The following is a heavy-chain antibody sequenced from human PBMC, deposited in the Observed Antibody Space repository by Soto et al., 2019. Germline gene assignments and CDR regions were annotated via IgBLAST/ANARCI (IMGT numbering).Heavy chain of an antibody. Sequence: SVKVSCKASGGTFSSYAISWVRQAPGQGLEWMGGIIPIFGTANYAQKFQGRVTITADESTSTAYMELSSLRSEDTAVYYCARWNSDYYDSSGTIDAFDIWGHGTMVTVSS. V-gene: IGHV1-69*13. CDR1: GGTFSSYA. CDR2: IIPIFGTA. CDR3: ARWNSDYYDSSGTIDAFDI. J-gene: IGHJ3*02. D-gene: IGHD3-22*01.